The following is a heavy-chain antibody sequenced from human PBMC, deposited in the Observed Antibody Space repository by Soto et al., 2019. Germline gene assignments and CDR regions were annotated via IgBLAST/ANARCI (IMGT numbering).Heavy chain of an antibody. V-gene: IGHV4-30-2*01. J-gene: IGHJ5*02. CDR2: IYHSGST. D-gene: IGHD2-15*01. CDR3: ARSRRNYCSGGSCYYNWFDP. Sequence: QLQLQESGSGLVKPSQTLSLTCAVSGGSISSGGYSWSWIRQPPGKGLEWIGYIYHSGSTYYNPSLKSRVTISVDRSKNQFSLKLSSVTAADTAVYYCARSRRNYCSGGSCYYNWFDPWGQGTLVTVSS. CDR1: GGSISSGGYS.